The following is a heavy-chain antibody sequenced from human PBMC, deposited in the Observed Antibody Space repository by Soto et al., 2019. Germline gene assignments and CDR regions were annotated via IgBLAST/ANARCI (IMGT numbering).Heavy chain of an antibody. CDR1: GITFSGFW. J-gene: IGHJ4*02. CDR3: ATVFEH. V-gene: IGHV3-74*01. Sequence: VPLVESGGGSVQPGGSLRLSCVASGITFSGFWMHWVRQVPGKGLVWVARVDSAGSGTSYADSVKGRFTISRDNAKNTLSLQMDRPRVEDTAVYYCATVFEHWGQGIPVTVSS. CDR2: VDSAGSGT.